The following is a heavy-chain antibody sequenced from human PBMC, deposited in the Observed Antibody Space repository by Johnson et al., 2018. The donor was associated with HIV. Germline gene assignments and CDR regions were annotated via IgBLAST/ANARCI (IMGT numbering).Heavy chain of an antibody. CDR2: IGSSGSPI. CDR1: GFTFSDYY. D-gene: IGHD3-16*01. V-gene: IGHV3-11*04. CDR3: LLGQDGGGI. Sequence: QMQLVESGGGVVQPGGSLRLSCAASGFTFSDYYMSWIRQAPGKGLEWISYIGSSGSPIYYADSVRGRFTISRDNAKNSLYLQMNSLRAEDTAVYYALLGQDGGGIWGQGTMVTVSS. J-gene: IGHJ3*02.